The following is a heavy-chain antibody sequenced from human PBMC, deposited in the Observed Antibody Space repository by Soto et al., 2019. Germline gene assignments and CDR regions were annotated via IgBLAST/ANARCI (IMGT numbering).Heavy chain of an antibody. CDR1: GYTFTSYD. CDR2: MNPNSGNT. J-gene: IGHJ6*02. CDR3: ARGRGSYPVDYYGMDV. V-gene: IGHV1-8*01. D-gene: IGHD3-16*02. Sequence: ASVKVSCKASGYTFTSYDINWVRQATGQGLEWMGWMNPNSGNTGYAQKFQGRVTMTRNTSISTAYMELSGLRSEDTAVYYCARGRGSYPVDYYGMDVWGQGTTVTVSS.